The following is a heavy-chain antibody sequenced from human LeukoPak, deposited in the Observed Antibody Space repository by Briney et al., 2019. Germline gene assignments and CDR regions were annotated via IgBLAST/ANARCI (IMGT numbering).Heavy chain of an antibody. J-gene: IGHJ3*02. D-gene: IGHD3-3*01. CDR2: INHSGST. CDR1: GGSFSGYY. Sequence: SETLSLTCAVYGGSFSGYYWRWIRQPPGKGPEWIGEINHSGSTNYNPSLKSRVTISVDTSKNQFSLKLSSVTAADTAVYYCARGRWNGIVDAFDIWGQGTMVTVSS. CDR3: ARGRWNGIVDAFDI. V-gene: IGHV4-34*01.